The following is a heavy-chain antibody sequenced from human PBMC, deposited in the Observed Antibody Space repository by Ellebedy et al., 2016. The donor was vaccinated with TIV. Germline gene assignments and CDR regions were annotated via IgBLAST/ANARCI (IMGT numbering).Heavy chain of an antibody. J-gene: IGHJ3*02. Sequence: GGSLRLSCAASGFTFSSYWMHWVRQAPGKGLMWVSRINGDGSSTTYADSVKGRFTISRDNAKNTLYLQMNSLRAEDTAVYYCASWDYSGSYSLLDAFDIWGQGTMVTVSS. CDR1: GFTFSSYW. CDR3: ASWDYSGSYSLLDAFDI. V-gene: IGHV3-74*01. D-gene: IGHD1-26*01. CDR2: INGDGSST.